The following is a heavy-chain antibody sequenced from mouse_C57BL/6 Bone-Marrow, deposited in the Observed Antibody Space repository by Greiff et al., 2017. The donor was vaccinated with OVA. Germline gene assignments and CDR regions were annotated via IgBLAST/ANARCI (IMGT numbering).Heavy chain of an antibody. Sequence: LQQSGAELVRPGASVKMSCKASGYTFTSYNMHWVKQTPRQGLEWIGAIYPGNGDTSYNQKFKGKATLTVDKSSSTAYMQLSSLTSEDSAVYFCARIPLRRRYYAMDYWGQGTSVTVSS. D-gene: IGHD2-4*01. CDR2: IYPGNGDT. J-gene: IGHJ4*01. CDR3: ARIPLRRRYYAMDY. V-gene: IGHV1-12*01. CDR1: GYTFTSYN.